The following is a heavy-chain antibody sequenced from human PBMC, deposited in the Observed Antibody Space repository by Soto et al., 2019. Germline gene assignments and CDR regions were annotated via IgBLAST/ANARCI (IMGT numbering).Heavy chain of an antibody. Sequence: QVQLQESGPELVKPSQTLSLTCTVSGGSISSGGYYWSWIRQHPGKGLEWIGYIYYSGSTYYNPSLKSRGTISVDTSKNQFSLKLSSVTAADTAVYYCARGSVVAATLFDYWGQGTLVTVSS. CDR1: GGSISSGGYY. J-gene: IGHJ4*02. CDR2: IYYSGST. V-gene: IGHV4-31*03. D-gene: IGHD2-15*01. CDR3: ARGSVVAATLFDY.